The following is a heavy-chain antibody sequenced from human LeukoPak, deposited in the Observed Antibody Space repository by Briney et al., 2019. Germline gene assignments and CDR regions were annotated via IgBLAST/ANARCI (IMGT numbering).Heavy chain of an antibody. CDR3: ASFIAVAGIRIFDY. CDR2: IYYSGST. J-gene: IGHJ4*02. V-gene: IGHV4-59*01. Sequence: SETLSLTCTVSGGSISSYYWSWIRQPPGKGLEWIGYIYYSGSTNYNPSLKSRVTISVGTSKNQFSLKLSSVTAADTAVYYCASFIAVAGIRIFDYWGQGTLVTVSS. D-gene: IGHD6-19*01. CDR1: GGSISSYY.